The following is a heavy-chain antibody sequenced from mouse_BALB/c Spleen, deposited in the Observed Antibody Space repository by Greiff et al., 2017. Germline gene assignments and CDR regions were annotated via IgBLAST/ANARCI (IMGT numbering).Heavy chain of an antibody. V-gene: IGHV14-3*02. CDR2: IDPANGNT. CDR3: ARGEPFAY. J-gene: IGHJ3*01. CDR1: GFNIKDTY. Sequence: EVKLMESGAELVKPGASVKLSCTASGFNIKDTYMHWVKQRPEQGLEWIGRIDPANGNTKYDPKFQGKATITADTSSNTAYLQLSSLTSEDTAVYYCARGEPFAYWGQGTLVTVSA.